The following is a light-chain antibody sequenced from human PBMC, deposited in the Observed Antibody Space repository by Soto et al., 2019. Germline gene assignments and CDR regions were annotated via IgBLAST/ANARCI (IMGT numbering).Light chain of an antibody. J-gene: IGKJ1*01. V-gene: IGKV1-39*01. CDR3: QQTYNPPRT. CDR1: ETIASY. CDR2: AAS. Sequence: DIQMTQSPSSLSASVGDGVTITCRASETIASYLNWYQQRPGKVPKLLIYAASSLQSGVPSRFGGSGSGTDFTLTITSLQPEDFATYYCQQTYNPPRTFGQGTRL.